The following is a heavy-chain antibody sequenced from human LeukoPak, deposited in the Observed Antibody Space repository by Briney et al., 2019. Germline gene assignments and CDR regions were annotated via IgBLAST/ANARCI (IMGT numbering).Heavy chain of an antibody. Sequence: GGSLRLSCAASGFTFNTYSMNWVRQAPGKGLEWVSFISRVISTVYYADSVKGRFTISRDNAKNSMYLQMNSLRVEDTAVYYCARGRPHGNDYWGQGTLVTVSS. CDR2: ISRVISTV. D-gene: IGHD4-23*01. CDR3: ARGRPHGNDY. V-gene: IGHV3-48*01. CDR1: GFTFNTYS. J-gene: IGHJ4*02.